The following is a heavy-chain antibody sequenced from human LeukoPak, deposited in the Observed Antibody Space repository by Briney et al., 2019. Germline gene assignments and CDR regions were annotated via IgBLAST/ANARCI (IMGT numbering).Heavy chain of an antibody. CDR3: ARRYFDY. CDR2: IKQDGSEK. Sequence: GGSLRLSCEASGCTFSSYWMSWVRQAPGKGLEWVANIKQDGSEKYYVDSVKGRFTISRDNAKNSLYLQMNSLRAEDTAVYHCARRYFDYWGQGTLVTVSS. CDR1: GCTFSSYW. V-gene: IGHV3-7*01. J-gene: IGHJ4*02.